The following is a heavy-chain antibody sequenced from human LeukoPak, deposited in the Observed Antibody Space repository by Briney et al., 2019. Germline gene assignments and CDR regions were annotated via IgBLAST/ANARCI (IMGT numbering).Heavy chain of an antibody. CDR3: ARATDGSGSPLGY. J-gene: IGHJ4*02. CDR2: INWNGDST. V-gene: IGHV3-20*04. D-gene: IGHD3-10*01. Sequence: GGSLRLSCAASGFTFSTSSMNWVRQAPGKGLEWVSGINWNGDSTGYADSVKGRFTISRDNAKNSLYLQMDSLRADDTALFYCARATDGSGSPLGYWGQGTLVTVSS. CDR1: GFTFSTSS.